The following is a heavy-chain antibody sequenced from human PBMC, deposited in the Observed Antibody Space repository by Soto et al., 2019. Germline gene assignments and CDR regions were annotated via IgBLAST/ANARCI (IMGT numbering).Heavy chain of an antibody. J-gene: IGHJ4*02. CDR1: GGSISSYY. Sequence: SETLSLTCTVSGGSISSYYWSWIRQPPGKGLEWIGYIYYSGSTNYNPSLKSRVTISVDTSKNQFSLKLSSVTAADTVVYYCARVAEEMATTTFDYWGQGTLVTVSS. V-gene: IGHV4-59*01. D-gene: IGHD5-12*01. CDR2: IYYSGST. CDR3: ARVAEEMATTTFDY.